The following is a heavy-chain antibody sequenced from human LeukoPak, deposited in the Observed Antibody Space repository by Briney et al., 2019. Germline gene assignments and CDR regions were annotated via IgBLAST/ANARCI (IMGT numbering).Heavy chain of an antibody. J-gene: IGHJ4*02. Sequence: SETLSLTCTVSGYSISSGYYWGWIRPPPGKGLEWIGSIYHNGSTYYNPSLKSRVTITVDTSKNQFSLKLSSVTAADTAVYYCARGPGVDYWGQGTLVTVSS. CDR3: ARGPGVDY. CDR1: GYSISSGYY. CDR2: IYHNGST. V-gene: IGHV4-38-2*02.